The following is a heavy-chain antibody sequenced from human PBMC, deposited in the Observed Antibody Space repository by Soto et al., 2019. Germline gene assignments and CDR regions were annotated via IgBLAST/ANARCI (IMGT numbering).Heavy chain of an antibody. CDR2: IYYSGST. CDR3: ASGSTVVTPWFDY. V-gene: IGHV4-31*03. Sequence: SETLSLTCTVSGGSISSGGYYWSWIRQHPGKGLEWIGYIYYSGSTYYNPSLKSRVTISGATSKNQFSLKLSSVTAADTAVYYCASGSTVVTPWFDYWGQGTLVNVSS. J-gene: IGHJ4*02. CDR1: GGSISSGGYY. D-gene: IGHD4-17*01.